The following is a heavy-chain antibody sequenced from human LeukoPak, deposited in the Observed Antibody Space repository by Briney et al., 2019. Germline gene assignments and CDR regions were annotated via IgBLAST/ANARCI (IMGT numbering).Heavy chain of an antibody. V-gene: IGHV4-39*01. Sequence: ADTLSLTCTLSGGAITGRSYYWVWIRHSPGKGLEGMGSLYYSGSIYYNPSLKRRVSMSADTSKNELCVNQNSLTPTHSAVYYCPTHSYDSTGYYYFDYWDQGTLVTVSS. D-gene: IGHD3-22*01. CDR2: LYYSGSI. CDR1: GGAITGRSYY. J-gene: IGHJ4*02. CDR3: PTHSYDSTGYYYFDY.